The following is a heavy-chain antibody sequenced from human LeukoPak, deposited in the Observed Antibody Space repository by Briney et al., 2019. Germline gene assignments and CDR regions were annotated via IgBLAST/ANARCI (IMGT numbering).Heavy chain of an antibody. CDR1: GGTFSSYA. Sequence: GASVKVSCKASGGTFSSYAISWVRQAPGQGLEWMGGIIPIFGTASYAQKFQGRVTITTDESTSTAYMELSSLRSEDTAVYYCARPTGSGWYFDLWGRGTLVTVSS. CDR3: ARPTGSGWYFDL. V-gene: IGHV1-69*05. J-gene: IGHJ2*01. D-gene: IGHD6-19*01. CDR2: IIPIFGTA.